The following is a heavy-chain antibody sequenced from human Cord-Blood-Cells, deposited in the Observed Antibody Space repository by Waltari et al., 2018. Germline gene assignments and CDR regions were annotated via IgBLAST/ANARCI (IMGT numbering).Heavy chain of an antibody. V-gene: IGHV1-58*01. CDR1: GFTFTSSA. D-gene: IGHD3-3*01. J-gene: IGHJ5*02. Sequence: QLPLVQSGPEVKKPGTAVKVSCKASGFTFTSSAVQWVRQARGQRLAWIGWIVVGSGNTNYAQKFQERVTITRDMSTSTAYMELSSLRSEDTAVYYCATATYYDFWSGYFFQNNNISYLPWGQGTLVTVSS. CDR2: IVVGSGNT. CDR3: ATATYYDFWSGYFFQNNNISYLP.